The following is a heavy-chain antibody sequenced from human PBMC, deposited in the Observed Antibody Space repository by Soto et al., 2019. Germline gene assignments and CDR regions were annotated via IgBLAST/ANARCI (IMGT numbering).Heavy chain of an antibody. CDR1: GYTFTNFY. J-gene: IGHJ4*02. CDR3: ARAPREELYYFDY. Sequence: QVQLVQSGAEVKKPGASVKVSCKASGYTFTNFYVHWVRQAPGQGLEWMGIITPRGGATTYAQKFQGRVTMTRVTSTSTVYMELGSLRSEDTAVYFCARAPREELYYFDYWGRGTLVSVSS. V-gene: IGHV1-46*01. D-gene: IGHD3-10*01. CDR2: ITPRGGAT.